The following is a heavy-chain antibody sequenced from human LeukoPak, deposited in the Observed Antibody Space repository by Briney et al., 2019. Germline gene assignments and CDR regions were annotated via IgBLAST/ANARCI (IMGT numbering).Heavy chain of an antibody. Sequence: PSETLSLTCTVSGGSINGDYWSWIRQPPGKGLEWIGFIYSSGSPTYSPSLESRVTTSVDTSKNQFSLKLTSVTATDSAVYYCARRLWSGPFDYWGQGTLVTVFS. CDR2: IYSSGSP. D-gene: IGHD3-3*01. CDR1: GGSINGDY. CDR3: ARRLWSGPFDY. V-gene: IGHV4-4*09. J-gene: IGHJ4*02.